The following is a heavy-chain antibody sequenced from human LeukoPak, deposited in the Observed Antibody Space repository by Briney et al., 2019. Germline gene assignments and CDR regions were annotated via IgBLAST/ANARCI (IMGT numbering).Heavy chain of an antibody. CDR1: RGSISSFY. D-gene: IGHD4-23*01. Sequence: KPSETLSLTCTVSRGSISSFYWSWTRQPPGKGLEWIGYISYSGNTKYNPSLKSRVTISVDTSKNQFSLKLSSVTAADTAVYYCARDYGGKFDYWGQGTLVTVSS. J-gene: IGHJ4*02. CDR3: ARDYGGKFDY. CDR2: ISYSGNT. V-gene: IGHV4-59*01.